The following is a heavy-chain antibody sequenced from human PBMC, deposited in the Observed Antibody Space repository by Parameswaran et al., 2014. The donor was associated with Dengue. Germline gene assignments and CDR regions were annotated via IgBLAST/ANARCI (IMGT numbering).Heavy chain of an antibody. CDR3: ARCSGSYSEELDY. Sequence: WVRQAPGQRLEWMGWINTTDGFTKYSQKFQGRVTMTRDTSISTAYMELSRLRSDDTAVYYCARCSGSYSEELDYWGQGTLVTVSS. V-gene: IGHV1-2*02. J-gene: IGHJ4*02. D-gene: IGHD1-26*01. CDR2: INTTDGFT.